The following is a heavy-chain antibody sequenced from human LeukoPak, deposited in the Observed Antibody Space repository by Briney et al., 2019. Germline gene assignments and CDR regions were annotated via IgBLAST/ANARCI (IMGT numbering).Heavy chain of an antibody. CDR3: ARDGRRYFDWSGGDY. V-gene: IGHV1-18*01. CDR1: GYTFTNFG. J-gene: IGHJ4*02. Sequence: ASVKVSCKASGYTFTNFGFSWVRQAPGQGLEWMGWISAYNGDTYYAQNFQGRVTMTTDTSTSTAYLELRSLRSDDTAVYYCARDGRRYFDWSGGDYWGQGTLVTVSS. CDR2: ISAYNGDT. D-gene: IGHD3-9*01.